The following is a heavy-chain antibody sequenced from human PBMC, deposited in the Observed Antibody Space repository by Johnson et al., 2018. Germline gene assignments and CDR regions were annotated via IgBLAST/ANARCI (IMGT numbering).Heavy chain of an antibody. Sequence: VQLVESGGGLVQPGGSXRLSCATSGFTFSSFAMSWVRQAPGKGLEWVSNISGNGVRTHYADSVKGRFTISRDNAKNSLYLQMNSLRSDDTALYYCAKDVEYKLPTHAMDVWGQGTTVTVS. CDR2: ISGNGVRT. CDR3: AKDVEYKLPTHAMDV. J-gene: IGHJ6*02. D-gene: IGHD1-1*01. V-gene: IGHV3-23*04. CDR1: GFTFSSFA.